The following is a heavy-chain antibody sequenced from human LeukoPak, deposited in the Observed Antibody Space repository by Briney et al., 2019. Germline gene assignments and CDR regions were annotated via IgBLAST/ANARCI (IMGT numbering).Heavy chain of an antibody. J-gene: IGHJ3*02. Sequence: GGSLRLSCVGSGFIFSNFWMSWVRQAPGKGLEWVAVISYDGSYKYYADSVKGRFTISRDNSKNTVDLQMNRLRAEDTAVYYCTKGRAPTESDAFDIWGQGTMVTVSS. V-gene: IGHV3-30*18. CDR3: TKGRAPTESDAFDI. CDR1: GFIFSNFW. CDR2: ISYDGSYK.